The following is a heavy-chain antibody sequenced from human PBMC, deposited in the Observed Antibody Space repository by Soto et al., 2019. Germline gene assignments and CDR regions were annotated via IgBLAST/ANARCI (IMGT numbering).Heavy chain of an antibody. CDR2: VRGDNGHT. CDR1: GYTFTTHG. J-gene: IGHJ5*02. Sequence: ASVKVSCKASGYTFTTHGIIWVRQVPGQGLEWMGWVRGDNGHTNYAQSLQDRVTMTTDTSTNTAYMELRSLRSDDTAVYYCARDLGYCRSGTCYREWFDPWGQGTLVTVS. V-gene: IGHV1-18*01. D-gene: IGHD2-15*01. CDR3: ARDLGYCRSGTCYREWFDP.